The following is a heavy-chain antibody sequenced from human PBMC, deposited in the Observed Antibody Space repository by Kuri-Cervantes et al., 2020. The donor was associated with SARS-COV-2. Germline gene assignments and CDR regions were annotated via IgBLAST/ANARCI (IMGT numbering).Heavy chain of an antibody. CDR3: AFNYGTGSYFY. Sequence: SLRLSCAVSGGSISSSNWWSWVRQPPGKGLEWIGEIHRTGTTNYNPPLESRVTISVDRSKNQFSLTLRSVTAADTAVYYCAFNYGTGSYFYWGQGTLVTVSS. J-gene: IGHJ4*02. CDR1: GGSISSSNW. CDR2: IHRTGTT. V-gene: IGHV4-4*02. D-gene: IGHD3-10*01.